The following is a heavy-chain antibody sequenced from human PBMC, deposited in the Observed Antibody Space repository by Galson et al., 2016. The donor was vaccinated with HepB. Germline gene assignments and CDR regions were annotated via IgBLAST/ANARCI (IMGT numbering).Heavy chain of an antibody. CDR2: VSVYGIT. J-gene: IGHJ5*02. V-gene: IGHV3-23*01. D-gene: IGHD6-19*01. CDR3: AKDFRYGSA. Sequence: SLRLSCAASGYTFRSYAMTWVRQAPGKGLEWVSGVSVYGITYYADSVQGRFTVSRDNSKNTLYPQMNSLRAEDTAIYYCAKDFRYGSAWGQGTLVTVSS. CDR1: GYTFRSYA.